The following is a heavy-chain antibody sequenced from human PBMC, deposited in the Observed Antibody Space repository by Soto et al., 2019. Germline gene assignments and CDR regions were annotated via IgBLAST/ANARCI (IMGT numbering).Heavy chain of an antibody. CDR3: TIEASSRGFAFDL. D-gene: IGHD2-2*01. CDR1: GFTFSHYA. V-gene: IGHV3-23*01. CDR2: IFGSGAPT. Sequence: EVQLLGSGGGLVQPGGSLRLSCAASGFTFSHYAMSWVRQAPGKGLQWVSTIFGSGAPTHYPDSVKGRIGISRDNSNNMLFLEMNSLKDEDTAVYYCTIEASSRGFAFDLWGQGTRVAVSS. J-gene: IGHJ3*01.